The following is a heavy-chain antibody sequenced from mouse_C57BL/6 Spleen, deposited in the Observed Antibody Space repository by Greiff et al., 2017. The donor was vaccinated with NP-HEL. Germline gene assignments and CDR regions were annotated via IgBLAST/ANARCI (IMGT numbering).Heavy chain of an antibody. CDR2: IDPSDSET. J-gene: IGHJ1*03. D-gene: IGHD2-3*01. V-gene: IGHV1-52*01. Sequence: QVQLQQPGAELVRPGSSVKLSCKASGYTFTSYWMHWVKQRPIQGLEWIGNIDPSDSETHYNQKFKDKATLTVDKSSSAAYMQLSSLTSEYSAVYYCARSGDGYYGWYFEVWGTGATVTVS. CDR1: GYTFTSYW. CDR3: ARSGDGYYGWYFEV.